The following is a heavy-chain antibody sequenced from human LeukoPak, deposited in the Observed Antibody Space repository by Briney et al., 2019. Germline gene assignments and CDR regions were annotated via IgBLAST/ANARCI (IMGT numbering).Heavy chain of an antibody. Sequence: GGSLRLSCAASGFTFGNSWVHWVRQTPGKGLVWVSLINADGSTTSYTDSVKGRFTISRDNARNTLSLEMNSLTIEDTAVYYCIVVVEPPDSDGFDVWGQGTMITVSS. CDR3: IVVVEPPDSDGFDV. V-gene: IGHV3-74*01. J-gene: IGHJ3*01. D-gene: IGHD1-14*01. CDR1: GFTFGNSW. CDR2: INADGSTT.